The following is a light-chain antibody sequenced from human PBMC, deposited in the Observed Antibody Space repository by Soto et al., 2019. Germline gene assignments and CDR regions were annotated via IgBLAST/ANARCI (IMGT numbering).Light chain of an antibody. J-gene: IGKJ2*01. CDR1: QSISDT. CDR3: QQSYSTPYT. Sequence: EIVMTQSPATLSVSPGGRATRSCRASQSISDTLAWYQQKPGQAPRLLIHGASTRAPGFPARFSGSGSGTDFTLTISSLQPEDFATYYCQQSYSTPYTFGQGTKLEIK. V-gene: IGKV3-15*01. CDR2: GAS.